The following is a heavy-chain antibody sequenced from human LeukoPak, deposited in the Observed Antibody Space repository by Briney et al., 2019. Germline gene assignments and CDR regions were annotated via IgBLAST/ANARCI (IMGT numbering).Heavy chain of an antibody. Sequence: GGSLRLSCAASGFTFSSYAMSWVRQAPGKGLEWVSAISGSGGSTYYADSVKGRFTISRDNSKNTLYLQMNSLRAEDTAVYYCAKDRWRLDYYDSSPVGYWGQGTLVTVSS. V-gene: IGHV3-23*01. CDR1: GFTFSSYA. CDR3: AKDRWRLDYYDSSPVGY. D-gene: IGHD3-22*01. CDR2: ISGSGGST. J-gene: IGHJ4*02.